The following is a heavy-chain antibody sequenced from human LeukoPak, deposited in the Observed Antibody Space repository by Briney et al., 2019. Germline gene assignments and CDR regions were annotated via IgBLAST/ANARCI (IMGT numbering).Heavy chain of an antibody. Sequence: PSETLSLTCTVSGGSISSYYWSWIRQPPGKGLEWIGYIYTSGSTNYNPSLKSRVTITVDTSKNQFSLKLSSVTAADTAVYYCARRSPQLVHDYHYYYMDVWGKGTTVTVSS. CDR2: IYTSGST. V-gene: IGHV4-4*09. CDR3: ARRSPQLVHDYHYYYMDV. J-gene: IGHJ6*03. CDR1: GGSISSYY. D-gene: IGHD6-13*01.